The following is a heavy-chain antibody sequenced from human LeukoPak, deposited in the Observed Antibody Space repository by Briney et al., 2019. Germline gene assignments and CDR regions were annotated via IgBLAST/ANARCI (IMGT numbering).Heavy chain of an antibody. CDR1: GGSFSGYY. Sequence: SETLSLTCAVYGGSFSGYYLSWLRQPPGKGLEWIGEINHSGSTNYNPSLKSRVTISVDTSKNQFSLKLSSVTAADTAVYYCARESVASGGFNWFDPWGQGTLVTVSS. CDR2: INHSGST. CDR3: ARESVASGGFNWFDP. V-gene: IGHV4-34*01. J-gene: IGHJ5*02. D-gene: IGHD2-21*01.